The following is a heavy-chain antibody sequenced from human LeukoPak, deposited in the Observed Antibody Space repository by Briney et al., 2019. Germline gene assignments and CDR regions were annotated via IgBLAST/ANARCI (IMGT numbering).Heavy chain of an antibody. CDR1: GFTFDDYA. CDR3: AKDKGRWELRYYFDY. J-gene: IGHJ4*02. CDR2: ISWNSGSI. V-gene: IGHV3-9*01. Sequence: SGGSLRLSCAASGFTFDDYAMHWVRQAPGKGLEWVSGISWNSGSIGYADSVKGRFTISRDNAKNSLHLQMNSLRAEDTALYYCAKDKGRWELRYYFDYWGQGTLVTVSS. D-gene: IGHD1-26*01.